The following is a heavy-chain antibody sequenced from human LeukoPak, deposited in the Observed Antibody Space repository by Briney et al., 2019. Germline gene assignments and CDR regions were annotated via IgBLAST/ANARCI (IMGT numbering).Heavy chain of an antibody. V-gene: IGHV3-21*01. CDR3: ARERSYCSGATCSLDL. CDR2: TGLSSGYI. CDR1: GFSLSIYD. Sequence: GGSLRLSCAASGFSLSIYDMVWVRQAPGKGLEWIASTGLSSGYIGYADSVKGRFTISRDNGENSVYLQMNSLRAEDTAVYFCARERSYCSGATCSLDLWGQGTPVTVSS. J-gene: IGHJ5*02. D-gene: IGHD2-15*01.